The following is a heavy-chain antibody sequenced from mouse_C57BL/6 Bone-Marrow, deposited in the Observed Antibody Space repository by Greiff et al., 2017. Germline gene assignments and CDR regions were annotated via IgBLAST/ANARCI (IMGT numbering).Heavy chain of an antibody. J-gene: IGHJ4*01. CDR1: GFTFSSYA. Sequence: EVMLVESGEGLVKPGGSLKLSCAASGFTFSSYAMSWVRQTPEKRLEWVAYISSGGDYIYYADTVKGRFTISRDNARNPLYLQMSSLKSEDTAMYYCTRALLYYGSSPYYAMDYWGQGTSVTVSS. V-gene: IGHV5-9-1*02. CDR2: ISSGGDYI. CDR3: TRALLYYGSSPYYAMDY. D-gene: IGHD1-1*01.